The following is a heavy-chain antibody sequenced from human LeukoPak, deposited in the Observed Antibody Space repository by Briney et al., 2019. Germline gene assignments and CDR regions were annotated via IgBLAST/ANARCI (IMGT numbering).Heavy chain of an antibody. Sequence: ASVKVSCKASGYTFTGYYMHWVRQAPGQGLEWMGWINPNSGGTNYAQKFQGRVTMTRDTSISTAYMELSRLRSDDTAVYYCARDGYSSSWYDVVYYFDYWGQGTLVTVSS. CDR3: ARDGYSSSWYDVVYYFDY. J-gene: IGHJ4*02. V-gene: IGHV1-2*02. CDR1: GYTFTGYY. CDR2: INPNSGGT. D-gene: IGHD6-13*01.